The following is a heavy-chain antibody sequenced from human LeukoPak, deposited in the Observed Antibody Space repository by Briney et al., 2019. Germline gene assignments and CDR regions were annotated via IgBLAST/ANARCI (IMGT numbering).Heavy chain of an antibody. Sequence: SETLSLTCTVSGGSISSGGYYWNWIRQRPGKGLEWIGYIYYSGSTYYNPSLKSRVTISVDTSKNQFSLKLSSVTAADTALYYCARGGSGSYLYYFDCWGQGTLVTVSS. CDR2: IYYSGST. CDR1: GGSISSGGYY. V-gene: IGHV4-31*03. D-gene: IGHD3-10*01. J-gene: IGHJ4*02. CDR3: ARGGSGSYLYYFDC.